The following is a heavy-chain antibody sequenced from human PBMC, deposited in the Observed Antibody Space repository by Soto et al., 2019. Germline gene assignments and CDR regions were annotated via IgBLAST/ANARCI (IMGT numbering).Heavy chain of an antibody. D-gene: IGHD2-21*01. J-gene: IGHJ4*02. CDR3: ARETFVVGFAY. CDR1: GGSISSGDYY. V-gene: IGHV4-30-4*01. CDR2: IYYSGST. Sequence: TLSLTCTVSGGSISSGDYYWSWIRQPPGKGLEWIGYIYYSGSTYYNPSLKSRVTISVDTSKNQFSLKLSSVTAAGTAVYYCARETFVVGFAYWGQGTLVTVSS.